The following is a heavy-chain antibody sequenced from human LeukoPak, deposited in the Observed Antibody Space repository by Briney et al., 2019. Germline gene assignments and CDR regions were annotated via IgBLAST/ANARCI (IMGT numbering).Heavy chain of an antibody. CDR3: ARGGVVTSWGYYYYYMDV. CDR1: GYTFTSYY. Sequence: ASVKVSCKASGYTFTSYYMHWVRQAPGQGLEWMEIINPSGGSTSYAQKFQGRVTMTRDMSTSTVYMELSSLRSEDTAVYYCARGGVVTSWGYYYYYMDVWGKGTTVTVSS. D-gene: IGHD4-23*01. J-gene: IGHJ6*03. V-gene: IGHV1-46*01. CDR2: INPSGGST.